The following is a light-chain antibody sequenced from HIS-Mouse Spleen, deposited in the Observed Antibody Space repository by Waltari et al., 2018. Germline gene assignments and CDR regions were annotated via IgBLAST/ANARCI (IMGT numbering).Light chain of an antibody. CDR3: SSYTSSSFNVV. J-gene: IGLJ2*01. CDR1: SSDFGGYNY. CDR2: DVS. Sequence: QSALTQPASVSGSPGQSITISCTGPSSDFGGYNYVSWYQQHPGKAPKLMIYDVSNRPSGVSNRFSGSKSGNTASLTISGLQAEDEADYYCSSYTSSSFNVVFGGGTKLTVL. V-gene: IGLV2-14*03.